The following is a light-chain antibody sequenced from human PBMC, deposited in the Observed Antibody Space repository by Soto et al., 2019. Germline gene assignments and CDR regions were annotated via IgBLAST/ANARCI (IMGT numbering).Light chain of an antibody. CDR1: QSISSY. CDR3: QQSYSTTIT. CDR2: AAS. Sequence: IQMSQSPSSLCASVGDTLTITCRASQSISSYLNWYQQKPGKAPKLLIYAASSLQSGVPSRFSGSGSGTDFTLTISSLQNEDFATYYCQQSYSTTITFRQGTRLEIK. V-gene: IGKV1-39*01. J-gene: IGKJ5*01.